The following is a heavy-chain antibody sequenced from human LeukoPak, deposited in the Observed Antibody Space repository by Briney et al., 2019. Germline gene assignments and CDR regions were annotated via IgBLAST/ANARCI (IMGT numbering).Heavy chain of an antibody. CDR2: IDNRGST. D-gene: IGHD3-16*01. CDR1: GGSFNFYF. Sequence: SETLSLTCGVSGGSFNFYFWHWFRQPPGKGLEWIGEIDNRGSTSYNPSLKNRVTLSVDTTRNHFSLQLPSGTATYTAVYYCARDSDSGFGWGQGTVVTISS. CDR3: ARDSDSGFG. J-gene: IGHJ4*02. V-gene: IGHV4-34*01.